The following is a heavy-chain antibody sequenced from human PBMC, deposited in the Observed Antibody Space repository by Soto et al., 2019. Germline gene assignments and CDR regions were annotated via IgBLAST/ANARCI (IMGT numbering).Heavy chain of an antibody. CDR1: GLTFSSYA. Sequence: GGSLRLSCAASGLTFSSYAMHWVRQAPGKGLEWVAVISYDGSNKYYADSVKGRFTISRDNSKNTLYLQMNSLRAEDTAVYYCARSMVPPSTRALDYWGQGTLVTVSS. J-gene: IGHJ4*02. CDR3: ARSMVPPSTRALDY. CDR2: ISYDGSNK. V-gene: IGHV3-30-3*01. D-gene: IGHD3-10*01.